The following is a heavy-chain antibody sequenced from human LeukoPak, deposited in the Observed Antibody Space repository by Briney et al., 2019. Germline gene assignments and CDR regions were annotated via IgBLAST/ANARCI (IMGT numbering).Heavy chain of an antibody. Sequence: GGSLRLSCAASGFTFSSYAMSWVRRAPGKGLEWVGRIKSKTDGGTTDYAAPVKGRFTISRDDSKNTLYLQMNSLKTEDTAVYYCTTEGSSSWAFDYWGQGTLVTVSS. J-gene: IGHJ4*02. CDR2: IKSKTDGGTT. CDR3: TTEGSSSWAFDY. CDR1: GFTFSSYA. D-gene: IGHD6-13*01. V-gene: IGHV3-15*01.